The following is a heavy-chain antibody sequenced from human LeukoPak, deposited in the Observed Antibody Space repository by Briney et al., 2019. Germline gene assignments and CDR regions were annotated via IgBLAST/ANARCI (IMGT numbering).Heavy chain of an antibody. CDR1: GYTFTGYY. CDR2: INPNSGGT. CDR3: ARGGDSDFWSGYSYWFDP. D-gene: IGHD3-3*01. V-gene: IGHV1-2*02. J-gene: IGHJ5*02. Sequence: GASVKVSCKASGYTFTGYYMHWVRQAPGQGLEWMGWINPNSGGTNYAQKFQGRVTMTRDTSISTAYMELSSLSSDDTAVYYCARGGDSDFWSGYSYWFDPWGQGTLVTVSP.